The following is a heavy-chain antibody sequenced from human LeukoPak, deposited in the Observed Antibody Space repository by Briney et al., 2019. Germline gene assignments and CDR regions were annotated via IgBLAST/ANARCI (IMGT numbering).Heavy chain of an antibody. J-gene: IGHJ6*03. CDR3: ARAGLVITSYYYYMDV. V-gene: IGHV1-2*02. CDR1: GYTLTGYY. D-gene: IGHD3/OR15-3a*01. Sequence: ASVKVSCKASGYTLTGYYMNWVRQAPGQGLEWMGWINPTSGGTNYGQKFQGRVTMTRDTSISTAYMELSRLRSDDTAVYYCARAGLVITSYYYYMDVWGKGTTVTVSS. CDR2: INPTSGGT.